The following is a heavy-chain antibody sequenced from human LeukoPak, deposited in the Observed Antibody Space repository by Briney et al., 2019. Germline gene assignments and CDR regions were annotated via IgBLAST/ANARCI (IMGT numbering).Heavy chain of an antibody. CDR1: GGTFSSYA. CDR2: IIPIFGTA. J-gene: IGHJ4*02. V-gene: IGHV1-69*05. Sequence: SETVSCKASGGTFSSYAISWVRQAPGHGLEWVGGIIPIFGTANYAQQFQGRVTITTNESTSTANMELSSLRAEYSAVYYCGRLRPDTAMWGQGTLVTVSS. D-gene: IGHD5-18*01. CDR3: GRLRPDTAM.